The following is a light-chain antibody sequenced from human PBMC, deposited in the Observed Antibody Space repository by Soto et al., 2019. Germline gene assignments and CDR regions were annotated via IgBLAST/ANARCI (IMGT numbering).Light chain of an antibody. CDR3: VLYMGSGISV. CDR1: SGSVSTMNY. J-gene: IGLJ3*02. Sequence: QAVVTQGPSFSVSPGGTVTLTCGLTSGSVSTMNYPSWYQQTPGRAPRTLIYNTNFRSSGVPDRFSGSTLGNKAALTITGAQADDESDYYCVLYMGSGISVFGGGTKLTVL. CDR2: NTN. V-gene: IGLV8-61*01.